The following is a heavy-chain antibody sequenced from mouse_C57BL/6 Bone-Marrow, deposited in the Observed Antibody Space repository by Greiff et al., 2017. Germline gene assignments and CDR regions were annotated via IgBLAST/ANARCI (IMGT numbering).Heavy chain of an antibody. CDR1: GYTFTSYT. J-gene: IGHJ4*01. Sequence: QVQLKQSGAELARPGASVKMSCKASGYTFTSYTMHWVKQRPGQGLEWIGYINPSSGYTKYNQKFKDKATLTADKSSSTAYMQLSRLTSEDSAVYYCTVTTVVGSHAMDYWGQGTSVTVSS. CDR2: INPSSGYT. D-gene: IGHD1-1*01. V-gene: IGHV1-4*01. CDR3: TVTTVVGSHAMDY.